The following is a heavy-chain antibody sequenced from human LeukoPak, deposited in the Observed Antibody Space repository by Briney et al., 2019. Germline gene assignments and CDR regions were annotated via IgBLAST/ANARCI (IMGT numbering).Heavy chain of an antibody. D-gene: IGHD6-19*01. Sequence: GGSLRLSCAASGFTFSSYWMHWVRQAPGKGLVWVSRINTDGSSTSYADSVKGRFTISRDNAKNTLYLQMNSLRAEDTAVYYCARVYSSGWYGGFDAFDIWGQGTMVTVSS. CDR1: GFTFSSYW. CDR2: INTDGSST. CDR3: ARVYSSGWYGGFDAFDI. J-gene: IGHJ3*02. V-gene: IGHV3-74*01.